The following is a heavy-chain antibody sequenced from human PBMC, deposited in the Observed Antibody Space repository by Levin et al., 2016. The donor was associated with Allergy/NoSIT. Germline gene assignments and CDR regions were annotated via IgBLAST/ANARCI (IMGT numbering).Heavy chain of an antibody. CDR3: ASPTLQYCRGGTCLLL. CDR1: GDTVTKNW. V-gene: IGHV5-10-1*01. J-gene: IGHJ4*02. D-gene: IGHD2-15*01. CDR2: IDPSDSYT. Sequence: GESLKISCRASGDTVTKNWINWVRQVPGKGLEWVGRIDPSDSYTTYSPSFQGHVTFSADKSINTTYLQWSSLKASDTAIYYCASPTLQYCRGGTCLLLWGQGTLVTVSS.